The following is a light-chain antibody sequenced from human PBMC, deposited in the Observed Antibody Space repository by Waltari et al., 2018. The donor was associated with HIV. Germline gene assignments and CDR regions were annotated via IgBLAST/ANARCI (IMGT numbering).Light chain of an antibody. CDR2: WAS. J-gene: IGKJ1*01. CDR3: QQYYSTWT. CDR1: QSVLYSSDNKNY. Sequence: DIVMTQSPDSLAVSLGERATINCKSSQSVLYSSDNKNYLAWYQQKPGQPTKVLIYWASTRESGVPDRFSGSGSGTDFALTISSLQAEDVAVYYCQQYYSTWTFGQGTKVEIK. V-gene: IGKV4-1*01.